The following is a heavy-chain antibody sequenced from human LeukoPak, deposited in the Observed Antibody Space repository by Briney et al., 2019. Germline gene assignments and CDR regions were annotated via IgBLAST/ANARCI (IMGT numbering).Heavy chain of an antibody. V-gene: IGHV3-11*01. CDR1: GFTFSDYY. Sequence: GGSLRLSCAASGFTFSDYYMSWIRQAPGKGLEWVSYISSSGSTIYYADSVKGRFTISRDNAKNSLYLQMNSLRAEDTAVYYCASQLCLVDKYYWGQGTLDTVSS. CDR2: ISSSGSTI. CDR3: ASQLCLVDKYY. J-gene: IGHJ4*02. D-gene: IGHD6-19*01.